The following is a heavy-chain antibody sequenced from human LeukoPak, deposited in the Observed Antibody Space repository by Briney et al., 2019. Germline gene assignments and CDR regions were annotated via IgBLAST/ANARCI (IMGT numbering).Heavy chain of an antibody. CDR1: GYTFTSYD. V-gene: IGHV1-8*01. CDR3: ARGSSSFGWFDP. D-gene: IGHD6-6*01. Sequence: ASVKVSCKASGYTFTSYDINWVRQATGQGLEWMGRMNPNSGNTGYAQKFQGRVTMTRNTSISTAYMELSSLRSEDTAVYYCARGSSSFGWFDPWGQGTLVTVSS. CDR2: MNPNSGNT. J-gene: IGHJ5*02.